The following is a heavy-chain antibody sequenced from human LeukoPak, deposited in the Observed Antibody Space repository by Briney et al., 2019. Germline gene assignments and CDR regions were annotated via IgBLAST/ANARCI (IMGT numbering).Heavy chain of an antibody. CDR3: AKYSTVTTSAVDY. V-gene: IGHV3-30*18. Sequence: GGSLRLSCAASGFTFSSYDMHWVRQAAGKGLEWVAVISYDGSNKYYADSVKGRFTISRDNSKNTLYLQMNSLRAEDTAVYYCAKYSTVTTSAVDYWGQGTLVTVSS. CDR2: ISYDGSNK. CDR1: GFTFSSYD. J-gene: IGHJ4*02. D-gene: IGHD4-17*01.